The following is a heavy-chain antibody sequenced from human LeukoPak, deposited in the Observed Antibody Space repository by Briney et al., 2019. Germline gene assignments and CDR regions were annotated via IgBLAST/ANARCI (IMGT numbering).Heavy chain of an antibody. CDR3: ARDLGQGSGSYHNPYFDY. D-gene: IGHD3-10*01. Sequence: KTSETLSLTCTVSGGSISSSSYYWGWIRQPPGKGLEWIGSIYYSGSTYYNPSLKSRVTISVDTSKNQFSLKLSSVTAADTAVYYCARDLGQGSGSYHNPYFDYWGQGTLVTVSS. CDR1: GGSISSSSYY. CDR2: IYYSGST. J-gene: IGHJ4*02. V-gene: IGHV4-39*07.